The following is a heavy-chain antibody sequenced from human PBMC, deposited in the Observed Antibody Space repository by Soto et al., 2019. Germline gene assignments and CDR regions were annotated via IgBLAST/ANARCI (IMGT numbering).Heavy chain of an antibody. CDR3: ARYGAGPWYFDY. J-gene: IGHJ4*02. Sequence: SQTRSVTRRVASVYIWGDDGTLKQQPPGKGLEWIGYIYYSGSTNYNPSLKSRVTISVDTSKNQFSLKLSSVTAADTAVYYCARYGAGPWYFDYWGQGTLVTVSS. V-gene: IGHV4-59*01. CDR2: IYYSGST. CDR1: SVYIWGDD. D-gene: IGHD1-26*01.